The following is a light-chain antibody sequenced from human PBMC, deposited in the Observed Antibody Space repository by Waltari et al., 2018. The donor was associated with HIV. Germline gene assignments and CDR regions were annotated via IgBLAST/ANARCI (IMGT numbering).Light chain of an antibody. CDR1: ALQKKY. CDR2: EDS. J-gene: IGLJ2*01. V-gene: IGLV3-10*01. CDR3: YSTDSSGFGV. Sequence: SYELTQPPSVSVSPGQTARITCSGDALQKKYAYWYQQKSGQAPVLVIYEDSKRPSGIPERRSGSRSGTRATLTISGAQVEDEGDYHCYSTDSSGFGVFGGGTKLTVL.